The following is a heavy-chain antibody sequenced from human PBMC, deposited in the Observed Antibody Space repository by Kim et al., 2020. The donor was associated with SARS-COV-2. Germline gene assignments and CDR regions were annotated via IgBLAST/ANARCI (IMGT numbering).Heavy chain of an antibody. CDR2: IYYSGST. D-gene: IGHD6-19*01. J-gene: IGHJ5*02. Sequence: SETLSLTCTVSGGSISSSSYYWGWIRQPPGKGLEWIGSIYYSGSTYYNPSLKSRVTISVDTSKNQFSLKLSSVTAADTAVYYCARQIGQWLIPTQARGLYWFDPWGQGTLVTVSS. CDR3: ARQIGQWLIPTQARGLYWFDP. CDR1: GGSISSSSYY. V-gene: IGHV4-39*01.